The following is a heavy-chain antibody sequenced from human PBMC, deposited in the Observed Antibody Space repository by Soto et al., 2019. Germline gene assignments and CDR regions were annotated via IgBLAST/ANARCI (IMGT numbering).Heavy chain of an antibody. Sequence: PGGSLRLSCAASGFTFSSYSMNWVRQAPGKGLEWVSYISSSSSTIYYADSVKGRFTISRDNAKNSLYLQMNSLRDEDTAVYYCARGGTTADCSSTSCYSRGYCYYGMDVWGQGTTVTVSS. V-gene: IGHV3-48*02. D-gene: IGHD2-2*02. CDR1: GFTFSSYS. CDR2: ISSSSSTI. J-gene: IGHJ6*02. CDR3: ARGGTTADCSSTSCYSRGYCYYGMDV.